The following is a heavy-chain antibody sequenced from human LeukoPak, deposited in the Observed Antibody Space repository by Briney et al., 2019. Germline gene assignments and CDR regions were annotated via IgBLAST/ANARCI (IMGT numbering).Heavy chain of an antibody. CDR1: GYTFTACY. Sequence: GASVKVSCKASGYTFTACYMHWVRQAPGQGLEWMGWINPDSGGTYYAQKFQGRVTMTRDTSISTAYMELSRLRSDDTAVYYCAGDGYNWNYNYMDVWAKETTVTVSS. CDR2: INPDSGGT. CDR3: AGDGYNWNYNYMDV. D-gene: IGHD1-20*01. V-gene: IGHV1-2*02. J-gene: IGHJ6*03.